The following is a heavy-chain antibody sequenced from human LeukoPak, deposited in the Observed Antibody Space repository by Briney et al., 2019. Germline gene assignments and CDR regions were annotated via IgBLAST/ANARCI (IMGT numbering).Heavy chain of an antibody. Sequence: GGSLRLSCAASGFTFSSYGMHWVRQAPGKGLEWVAVIWYDGSNKYYADSVKGRFTISRGNSKNTLYLQMNSLRAEDTAVYYCARGSGSYEEENLDYWGQGTLVTVSS. J-gene: IGHJ4*02. CDR3: ARGSGSYEEENLDY. V-gene: IGHV3-33*01. CDR2: IWYDGSNK. CDR1: GFTFSSYG. D-gene: IGHD1-26*01.